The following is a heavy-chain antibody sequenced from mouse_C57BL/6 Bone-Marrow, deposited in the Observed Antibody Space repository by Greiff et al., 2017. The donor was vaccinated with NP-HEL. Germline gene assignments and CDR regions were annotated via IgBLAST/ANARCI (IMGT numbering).Heavy chain of an antibody. J-gene: IGHJ4*01. V-gene: IGHV1-80*01. CDR1: GYAFSSYW. CDR2: IYPGDGDT. CDR3: ARSGIYYGNYEGAMDY. Sequence: QVQLQQSGAELVKPGASVKISCKASGYAFSSYWMNWVKQRPGKGLEWIGQIYPGDGDTNYNGKFKGKATLTADKSSSTAYMQLSSLTSEDSAVYFCARSGIYYGNYEGAMDYWGQGTSVTVSS. D-gene: IGHD2-1*01.